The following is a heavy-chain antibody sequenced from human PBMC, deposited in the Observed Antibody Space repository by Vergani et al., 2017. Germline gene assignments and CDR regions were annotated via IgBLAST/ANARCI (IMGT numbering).Heavy chain of an antibody. CDR3: AREFGSAAHTYYGMDV. J-gene: IGHJ6*02. V-gene: IGHV1-18*01. CDR1: GYTFTSYG. D-gene: IGHD3-10*01. CDR2: ISAYNGNT. Sequence: QVQLVQSGAEVKKPGASVKVSCKASGYTFTSYGISWVRQAPGQGLEWMGWISAYNGNTNYAQKLQGRVTMTTDTSTSTADMELRSLRSDDTAVYYCAREFGSAAHTYYGMDVWGQGTTVTVSS.